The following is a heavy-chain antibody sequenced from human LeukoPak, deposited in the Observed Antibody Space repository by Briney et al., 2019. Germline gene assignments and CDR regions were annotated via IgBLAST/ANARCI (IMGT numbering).Heavy chain of an antibody. CDR1: GGSFSGYY. CDR2: LNHSGST. Sequence: SETLSLTCAVYGGSFSGYYWSWIRQPPGKGLEWIGELNHSGSTNYNPSLKSRATISIDTSKNQFSLKLSSVTAADTAVYYCASLSRFGELLQPQSSGYFDYWGQGTLVTVSS. V-gene: IGHV4-34*01. J-gene: IGHJ4*02. CDR3: ASLSRFGELLQPQSSGYFDY. D-gene: IGHD3-10*01.